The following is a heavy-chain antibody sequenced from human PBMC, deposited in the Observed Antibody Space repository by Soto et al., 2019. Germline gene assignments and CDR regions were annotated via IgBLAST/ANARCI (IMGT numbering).Heavy chain of an antibody. CDR2: ISSSSSYI. J-gene: IGHJ5*02. CDR1: GFTFSSYS. V-gene: IGHV3-21*01. CDR3: ARDVHYDILTGYYVKSWFDP. D-gene: IGHD3-9*01. Sequence: EVQLVESGGGLVKPGGSLRLSCAASGFTFSSYSMNWVRQAPGKGLEWVSSISSSSSYIYYADSVKGRFTISRDSAKNALYLQMNSLRVEDTAVYYCARDVHYDILTGYYVKSWFDPWGQGTLVTVSS.